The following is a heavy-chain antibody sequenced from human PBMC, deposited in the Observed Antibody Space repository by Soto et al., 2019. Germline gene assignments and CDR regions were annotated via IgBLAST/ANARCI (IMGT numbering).Heavy chain of an antibody. V-gene: IGHV3-23*01. CDR3: AKNRGLQYYFDY. CDR2: ISGSGDYT. CDR1: GFTFDSYA. Sequence: EVQLLESGGGLVQPGGSLRLSCAASGFTFDSYAMNWVRQAPGKGLEWVSTISGSGDYTYYADSVKGRFTISRDNSKNMMYLQRNSLRADDTAVYYCAKNRGLQYYFDYWGQGTLVTVSS. J-gene: IGHJ4*02.